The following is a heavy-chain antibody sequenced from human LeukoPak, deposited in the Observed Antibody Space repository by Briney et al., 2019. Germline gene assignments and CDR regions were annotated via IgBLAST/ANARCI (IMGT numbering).Heavy chain of an antibody. CDR3: STRITLILAEDY. D-gene: IGHD3-22*01. Sequence: GGSLSLSCAASGFTVCNTWMFWVRQAPGKGLEWVGLIKSKTDGGTIDYAAPVKGRFIISRDDSKNTLYLQMNSLKTEDTAVYYCSTRITLILAEDYWGQGTLVTVSS. J-gene: IGHJ4*02. CDR2: IKSKTDGGTI. V-gene: IGHV3-15*01. CDR1: GFTVCNTW.